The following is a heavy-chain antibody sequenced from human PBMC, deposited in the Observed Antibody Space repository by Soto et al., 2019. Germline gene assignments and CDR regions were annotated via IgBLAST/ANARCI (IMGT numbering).Heavy chain of an antibody. Sequence: GASVKVSCKASGYTFTAYYMHWVRQAPGQGLEWMGWINPNSGGTNYAQKFQGRVTMTRDTSIITAYMELSSLRSDDTAVYYCARAGSSGWYVYWGHGTLVTVSS. CDR3: ARAGSSGWYVY. J-gene: IGHJ5*01. CDR2: INPNSGGT. CDR1: GYTFTAYY. D-gene: IGHD6-19*01. V-gene: IGHV1-2*02.